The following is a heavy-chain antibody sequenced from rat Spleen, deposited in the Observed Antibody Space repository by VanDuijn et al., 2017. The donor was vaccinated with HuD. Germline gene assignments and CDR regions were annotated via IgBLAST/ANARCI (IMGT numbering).Heavy chain of an antibody. J-gene: IGHJ2*01. V-gene: IGHV2-72*01. D-gene: IGHD1-10*01. CDR3: TRGWNNPFDY. Sequence: QVQLKESGPGLMQPSETLSLTCTVSGFSLTSNGVGWVRQPLGKGLVWMGTIWAGGSTNSNSAVQTRLSISRDTSKSQVFLKMNRLQTDDTAIYYGTRGWNNPFDYWGQGVMVTVSS. CDR2: IWAGGST. CDR1: GFSLTSNG.